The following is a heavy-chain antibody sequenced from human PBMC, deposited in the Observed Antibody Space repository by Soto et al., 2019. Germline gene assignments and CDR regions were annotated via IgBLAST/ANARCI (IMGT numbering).Heavy chain of an antibody. CDR2: IDTSGGTA. V-gene: IGHV3-23*01. J-gene: IGHJ4*02. D-gene: IGHD6-19*01. CDR3: AKKRVAGSMQRDFDS. CDR1: GFIFSASA. Sequence: GGSLRLSCTASGFIFSASAMSWVRQAPGKGLEWVSVIDTSGGTAFYADSVKGRFTMSRDNSKNTVDLQMNSLGAEDTAVYYCAKKRVAGSMQRDFDSWGQGTLVTVSS.